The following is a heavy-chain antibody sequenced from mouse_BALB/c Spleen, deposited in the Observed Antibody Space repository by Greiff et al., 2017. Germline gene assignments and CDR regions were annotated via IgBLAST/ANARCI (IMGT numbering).Heavy chain of an antibody. D-gene: IGHD2-14*01. J-gene: IGHJ4*01. CDR1: GYTFTSYW. CDR2: IYPGNSDT. CDR3: TGTRYDPWAMDY. V-gene: IGHV1-5*01. Sequence: EVQLQQSGTVLARPGASVKMSCKASGYTFTSYWMHWVKQRPGQGLEWIGAIYPGNSDTSYNQKFKGKAKLTAVTSTSTAYMELSSLTNEDSAVYYCTGTRYDPWAMDYWGQGTSVTVSS.